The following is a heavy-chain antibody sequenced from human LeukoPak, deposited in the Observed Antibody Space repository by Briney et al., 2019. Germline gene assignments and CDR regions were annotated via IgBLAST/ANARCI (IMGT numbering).Heavy chain of an antibody. J-gene: IGHJ4*02. CDR2: ISSSGSTI. V-gene: IGHV3-48*03. D-gene: IGHD4-23*01. Sequence: GGSLRLSCAASGFSFSTYEMSWVRQAPGKGLEWVAYISSSGSTIHYSDSVKGRFTISRDNAENSPYLQMNTLRAEDTATYYCARDLRGNGGVYFDCWGQGTLVTVSS. CDR1: GFSFSTYE. CDR3: ARDLRGNGGVYFDC.